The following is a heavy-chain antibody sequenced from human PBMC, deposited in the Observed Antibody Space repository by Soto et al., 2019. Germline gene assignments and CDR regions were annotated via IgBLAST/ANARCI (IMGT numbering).Heavy chain of an antibody. V-gene: IGHV1-69*13. CDR3: ARDGYCSSTSCSLYGMDV. J-gene: IGHJ6*02. CDR1: GGTFSSYA. CDR2: IIPIFGTA. D-gene: IGHD2-2*03. Sequence: WASVKVSGKASGGTFSSYAISWVRQAPGQGLEWMGGIIPIFGTANYAQKFQGRVTITADESTSTAYMELSSLRSEDTAVYYCARDGYCSSTSCSLYGMDVWGQGTTVTVSS.